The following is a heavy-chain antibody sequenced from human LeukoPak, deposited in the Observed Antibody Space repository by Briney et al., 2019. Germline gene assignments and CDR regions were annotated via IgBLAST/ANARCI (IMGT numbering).Heavy chain of an antibody. CDR3: ARLTGDPYYYYGMDV. CDR1: GGSISSYY. D-gene: IGHD7-27*01. Sequence: SETLSLTCTVFGGSISSYYWNWIRQPPGKGLEWIGYIYYSGSTNYNPSLKSRVTISVDTSKNQFSLKLSSVTAADTAVYYCARLTGDPYYYYGMDVWGQGTTVTVSS. J-gene: IGHJ6*02. CDR2: IYYSGST. V-gene: IGHV4-59*01.